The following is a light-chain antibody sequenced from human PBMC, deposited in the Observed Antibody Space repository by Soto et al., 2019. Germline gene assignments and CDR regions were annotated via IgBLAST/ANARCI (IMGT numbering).Light chain of an antibody. CDR1: SSNIGSNY. Sequence: QSVLTQPPSASGSPGQRVTISCSGSSSNIGSNYVVWYHQLPPTAPKLLINANNQRSSGDPDRVSGSKSGTSASLVNSGLRSDDEADDYCAVWDDGRGGWVLGGGTQLTVL. CDR2: ANN. J-gene: IGLJ3*02. V-gene: IGLV1-47*02. CDR3: AVWDDGRGGWV.